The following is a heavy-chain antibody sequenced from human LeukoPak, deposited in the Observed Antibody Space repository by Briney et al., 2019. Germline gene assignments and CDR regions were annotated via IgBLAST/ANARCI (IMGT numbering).Heavy chain of an antibody. D-gene: IGHD3-22*01. J-gene: IGHJ4*02. V-gene: IGHV3-30-3*01. Sequence: GGSLRLSCAASGFTFSSYAMHWVRQAPGKGLEGVAVISYDGSNKYYADSVKGRFTISRDNSKNTLYLQMNSLRAEDTAVYYCAGEYYYDSSVLEPGDYWGQGTLVTVSS. CDR1: GFTFSSYA. CDR2: ISYDGSNK. CDR3: AGEYYYDSSVLEPGDY.